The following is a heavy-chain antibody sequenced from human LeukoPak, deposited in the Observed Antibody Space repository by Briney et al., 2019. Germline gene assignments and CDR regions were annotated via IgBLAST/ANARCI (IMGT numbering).Heavy chain of an antibody. V-gene: IGHV3-7*05. CDR3: ARDPGGYSYGYYFDN. Sequence: PGGSLRLSCAASGFTFSNYWMSWVCQAPGKGLEWVANIKQDGSEKYYVDSVKGRFTISRDNAKKSLYLQMSSLRAEDTAVNYCARDPGGYSYGYYFDNWGQGTTVTVSS. CDR1: GFTFSNYW. CDR2: IKQDGSEK. D-gene: IGHD5-18*01. J-gene: IGHJ4*02.